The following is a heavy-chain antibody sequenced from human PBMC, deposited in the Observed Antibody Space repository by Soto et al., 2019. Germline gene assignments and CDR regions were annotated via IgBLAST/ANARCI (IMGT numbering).Heavy chain of an antibody. CDR2: IYYSGST. V-gene: IGHV4-31*03. J-gene: IGHJ4*02. CDR3: ARVYDTAMVYYFDY. Sequence: SETLSLTCTVSGGSISSGGYYWSWIRQHPGKGLEWIGYIYYSGSTYYNPSLKSRVTISVDTSKNQFSLKLSSVTAADTAVYYSARVYDTAMVYYFDYWGQGTLVTVSS. D-gene: IGHD5-18*01. CDR1: GGSISSGGYY.